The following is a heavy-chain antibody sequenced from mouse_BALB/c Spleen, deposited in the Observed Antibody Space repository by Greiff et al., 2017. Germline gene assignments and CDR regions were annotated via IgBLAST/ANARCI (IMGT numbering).Heavy chain of an antibody. CDR3: ARQGGTATGAY. J-gene: IGHJ3*01. CDR1: GFTFSSYA. V-gene: IGHV5-6*01. CDR2: ISSGGSYT. Sequence: EVHLVESGGGLVKPGGSLKLSCAASGFTFSSYAMSWVRQTPDKRLEWVATISSGGSYTYYPDSVKGRFTISRDNAKNTLYLQMSSLKSEDTAMYYCARQGGTATGAYWGQGTLVTVSA. D-gene: IGHD1-2*01.